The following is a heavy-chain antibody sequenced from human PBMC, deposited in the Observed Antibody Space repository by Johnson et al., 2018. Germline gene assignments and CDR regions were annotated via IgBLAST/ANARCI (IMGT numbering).Heavy chain of an antibody. D-gene: IGHD5-18*01. CDR1: GFTFSSYG. V-gene: IGHV3-30*03. CDR2: ISYDGSNK. Sequence: VQLVESGGGVVQPGRSLRLSCAASGFTFSSYGMHWVRQAPGKGLEWVAVISYDGSNKYYADSVKDRFTISRDNSKNTLYLQMNSLRAEDTAVYYWASRQDTAMVQGDAFDIWGQGTTVIVSS. CDR3: ASRQDTAMVQGDAFDI. J-gene: IGHJ3*02.